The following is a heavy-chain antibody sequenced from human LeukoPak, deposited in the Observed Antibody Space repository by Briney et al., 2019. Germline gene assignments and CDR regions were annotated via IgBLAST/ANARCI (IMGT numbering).Heavy chain of an antibody. V-gene: IGHV1-69*05. J-gene: IGHJ4*02. Sequence: SGKVSWKASTATFGSYAISWVRQAPGQGREWMGGIIPIFGTANYAQKFQGRVTITTDESTSTAYMELSSLRSEDTAVYYCARRPRSSSSEAFDYWGQGTLVTVSS. CDR2: IIPIFGTA. D-gene: IGHD6-6*01. CDR3: ARRPRSSSSEAFDY. CDR1: TATFGSYA.